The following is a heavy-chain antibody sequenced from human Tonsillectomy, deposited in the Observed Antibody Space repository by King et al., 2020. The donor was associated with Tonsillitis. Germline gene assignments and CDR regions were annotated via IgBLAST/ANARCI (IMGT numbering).Heavy chain of an antibody. D-gene: IGHD2-15*01. CDR1: GFTFSNFA. Sequence: VQLVESGGGLVQPGGSLRLSCAGSGFTFSNFAMSWVRQAPGKGLEWVSVIYSDNDSTFYADSVKGRFTISRDDSKNTLYLQMNSLRAEDTAVYYCANDVVGTGDVVVGANYYYAMDVWGQGTTVTVSS. CDR3: ANDVVGTGDVVVGANYYYAMDV. J-gene: IGHJ6*02. CDR2: IYSDNDST. V-gene: IGHV3-23*03.